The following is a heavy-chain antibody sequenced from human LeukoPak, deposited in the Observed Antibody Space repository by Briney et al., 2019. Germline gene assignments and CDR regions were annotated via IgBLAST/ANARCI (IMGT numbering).Heavy chain of an antibody. D-gene: IGHD3-10*01. Sequence: GGSLRLSCAASGTYWMHWVRQAPGKGLVWVSHINSDGSWTGYADSVKGRFTISKDNAKNTVSLQMNNLRAEDTAVYYCARDEHVLLWFGELQNYYGMDVWGQGTTVTVSS. CDR3: ARDEHVLLWFGELQNYYGMDV. CDR1: GTYW. V-gene: IGHV3-74*01. CDR2: INSDGSWT. J-gene: IGHJ6*02.